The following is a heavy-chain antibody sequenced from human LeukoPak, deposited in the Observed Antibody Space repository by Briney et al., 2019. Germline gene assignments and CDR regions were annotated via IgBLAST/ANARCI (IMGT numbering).Heavy chain of an antibody. J-gene: IGHJ3*02. CDR2: IRSKANSYAT. Sequence: QPGGSLRLSCAASGFTFSGSAMHWVRQASGKGLEWVGRIRSKANSYATAYAASVKGRFTISRDDSKNTAYLQMNSLKTEDTAVYYCTRLSYCGGDSVCTLFDIWGQGTMVTVSS. CDR1: GFTFSGSA. D-gene: IGHD2-21*02. CDR3: TRLSYCGGDSVCTLFDI. V-gene: IGHV3-73*01.